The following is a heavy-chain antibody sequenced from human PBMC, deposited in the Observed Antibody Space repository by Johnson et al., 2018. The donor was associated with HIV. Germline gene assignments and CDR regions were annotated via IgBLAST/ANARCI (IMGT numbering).Heavy chain of an antibody. CDR1: GFTFSDYY. J-gene: IGHJ3*02. CDR3: ARVRGMVRGSNDAFDI. V-gene: IGHV3-11*04. D-gene: IGHD3-10*01. Sequence: QVQLVESGGGLVKPGGSLRLSCAASGFTFSDYYISWIRQAPGKGLEWVSYISNSGTTIYYADSVKGRFTISRDNSKNTLYLQMNSLRAEDTAVHYCARVRGMVRGSNDAFDIWGPVTMVTVSS. CDR2: ISNSGTTI.